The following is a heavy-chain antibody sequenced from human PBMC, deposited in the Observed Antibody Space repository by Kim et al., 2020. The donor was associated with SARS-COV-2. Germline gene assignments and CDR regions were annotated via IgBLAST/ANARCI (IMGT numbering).Heavy chain of an antibody. D-gene: IGHD1-20*01. Sequence: YYADSVKGRFTISRDNAKNSLYLQMNSLRDEDTAVYYCARILIPPVGMDVWGQGTTVTVSS. V-gene: IGHV3-48*02. J-gene: IGHJ6*02. CDR3: ARILIPPVGMDV.